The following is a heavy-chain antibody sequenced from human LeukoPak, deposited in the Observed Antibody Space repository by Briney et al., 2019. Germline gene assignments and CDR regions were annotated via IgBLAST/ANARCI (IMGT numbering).Heavy chain of an antibody. CDR2: ISYDGSNK. V-gene: IGHV3-30*18. J-gene: IGHJ4*02. CDR3: AKGIYDSSGYYSAFDY. CDR1: GFTFSSYG. Sequence: PGGSLRLSCAASGFTFSSYGMHWVRQAPGKGLEWVAVISYDGSNKYYADSVKGRFTISRDNSKNTLYLQMNSLRAEDTAVYYCAKGIYDSSGYYSAFDYWGQGTLVTVSS. D-gene: IGHD3-22*01.